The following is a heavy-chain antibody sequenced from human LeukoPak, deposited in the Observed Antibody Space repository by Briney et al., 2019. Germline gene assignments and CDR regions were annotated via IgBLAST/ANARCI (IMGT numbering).Heavy chain of an antibody. J-gene: IGHJ5*02. CDR3: ARRGVTTSWFDP. CDR2: IYHSGST. V-gene: IGHV4-38-2*01. Sequence: SETLSLTCAVSGYSISSGYYWGWIRQPPGKGLEWIGSIYHSGSTYYNPSLKSRVTISVDTSKNQFSLKLSSVTAADTAVYYRARRGVTTSWFDPWGQGTLVTVSS. D-gene: IGHD4-17*01. CDR1: GYSISSGYY.